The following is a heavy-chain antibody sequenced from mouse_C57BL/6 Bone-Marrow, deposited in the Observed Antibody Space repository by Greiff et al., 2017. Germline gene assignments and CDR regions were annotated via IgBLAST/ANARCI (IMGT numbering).Heavy chain of an antibody. Sequence: QVQLKQSGPGLVAPSQSLSITCTVSGFSLTSYGVDWVRQSPGKGLEWLGVIWGVGSTNYNSALKSRLSISKDNSKSQVFLKMKSLQTDDTAMYYCASRSNYHYYAMDYWGQGTSVTVSS. D-gene: IGHD2-5*01. CDR3: ASRSNYHYYAMDY. V-gene: IGHV2-6*01. CDR1: GFSLTSYG. J-gene: IGHJ4*01. CDR2: IWGVGST.